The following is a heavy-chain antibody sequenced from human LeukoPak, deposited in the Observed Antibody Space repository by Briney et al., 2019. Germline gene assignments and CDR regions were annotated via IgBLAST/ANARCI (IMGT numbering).Heavy chain of an antibody. CDR1: GGTFSSYA. CDR2: IIPIFGTA. V-gene: IGHV1-69*05. Sequence: SVKVSCKASGGTFSSYAISWVRQAPGQGLEWMRRIIPIFGTANYAQKFQGRVTITTDESTSTAYMELSSLRSEDTAVYYCARSGSSRWYREFDYWGPGTLVTVSS. J-gene: IGHJ4*02. D-gene: IGHD6-19*01. CDR3: ARSGSSRWYREFDY.